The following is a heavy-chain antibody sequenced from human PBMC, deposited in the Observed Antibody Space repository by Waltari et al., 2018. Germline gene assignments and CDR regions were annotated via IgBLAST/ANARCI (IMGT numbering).Heavy chain of an antibody. CDR1: GGSISSYY. CDR3: ARGIAAATTDY. CDR2: IYYSGST. D-gene: IGHD6-13*01. J-gene: IGHJ4*02. Sequence: QVQLQESGPGLVKPSATLSLTCTVSGGSISSYYWSWIRQPPGKGLEWIGYIYYSGSTNYNPSLKSRVTISVDTSKNQFSLKLSSVTAADTAVYYCARGIAAATTDYWGQGTLVTVSS. V-gene: IGHV4-59*01.